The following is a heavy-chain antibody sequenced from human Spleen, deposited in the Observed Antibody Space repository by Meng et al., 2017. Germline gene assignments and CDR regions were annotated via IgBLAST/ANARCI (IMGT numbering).Heavy chain of an antibody. CDR2: INHGGST. V-gene: IGHV4-34*01. CDR1: GGSFGGCY. Sequence: GQVPQGGAGLLKPSETLSLTCAVYGGSFGGCYWSWIRQPPGKGLEWIGEINHGGSTNYNPSLKSRVTISVDTSKNQFSLKLNSVTAADTAVYYCAREAWSRGYFDLWGRGTLVTVSS. CDR3: AREAWSRGYFDL. J-gene: IGHJ2*01.